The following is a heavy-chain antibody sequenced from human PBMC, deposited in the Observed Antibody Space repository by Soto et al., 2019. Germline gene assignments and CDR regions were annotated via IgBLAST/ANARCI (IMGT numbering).Heavy chain of an antibody. J-gene: IGHJ2*01. CDR3: ARPVVTAMASGYFDL. CDR2: IYPGDSDT. CDR1: GYSFTSYW. Sequence: GESLKISCKGSGYSFTSYWIGWVRQMPGKGLEWMGIIYPGDSDTRYSPSFQGQVTISADKSISTAYLQWSSLKASDTAMYYCARPVVTAMASGYFDLWGRGTLVTVSS. D-gene: IGHD2-21*02. V-gene: IGHV5-51*01.